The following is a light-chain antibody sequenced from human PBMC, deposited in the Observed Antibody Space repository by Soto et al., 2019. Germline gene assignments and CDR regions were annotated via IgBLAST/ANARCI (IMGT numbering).Light chain of an antibody. V-gene: IGKV3-15*01. Sequence: EIVMTQSPATLSVSPGERATLSCRASQSVSSNLAWYQQKPGQAPRLLISGASTRATGIPARFSGSGSGTEFTLTISSLQSEDFAVYYCQQYNNWPPLTFGGGTKVELK. J-gene: IGKJ4*01. CDR1: QSVSSN. CDR2: GAS. CDR3: QQYNNWPPLT.